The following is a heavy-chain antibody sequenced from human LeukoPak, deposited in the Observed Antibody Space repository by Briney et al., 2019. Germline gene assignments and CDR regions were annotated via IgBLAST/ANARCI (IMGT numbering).Heavy chain of an antibody. CDR2: INFNSGGT. J-gene: IGHJ3*02. D-gene: IGHD5-24*01. CDR3: ARQRDGYDPDAFDI. Sequence: ASVKVSCKASGYTFTAYYMHWVRQAPGQGLEWMGWINFNSGGTNYAQKFQGGVTMTRDTSISTAYMELSNLRSDDTAVYYCARQRDGYDPDAFDIWGQGTMVTVSS. CDR1: GYTFTAYY. V-gene: IGHV1-2*02.